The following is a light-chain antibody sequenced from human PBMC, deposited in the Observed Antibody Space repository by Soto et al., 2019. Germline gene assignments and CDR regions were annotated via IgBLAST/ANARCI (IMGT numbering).Light chain of an antibody. V-gene: IGKV3-11*01. CDR2: DAS. CDR1: QSVGTY. J-gene: IGKJ4*01. Sequence: EIVLTQSPATLSLSPRERATLSCRASQSVGTYFAWYQQKPGQAPRILIYDASNRATGIPARFSGSGSGTDFTLTISSLEPEDFAVYYCQQRSNWPSTFGGGTKVEIK. CDR3: QQRSNWPST.